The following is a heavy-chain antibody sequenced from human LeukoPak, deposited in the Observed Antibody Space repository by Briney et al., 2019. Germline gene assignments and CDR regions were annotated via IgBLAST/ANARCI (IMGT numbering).Heavy chain of an antibody. CDR3: ARQNDFMVVPVD. J-gene: IGHJ4*02. Sequence: SETLSLTCIVSGGSLGTYYWTWIRQPPGQGLEWIGYIDYTGTTKCNPSLKSRATLSVDMLTNQFSLKLISVSAADTAVYYCARQNDFMVVPVDWGQGTLVTVSS. D-gene: IGHD2-2*01. V-gene: IGHV4-59*08. CDR2: IDYTGTT. CDR1: GGSLGTYY.